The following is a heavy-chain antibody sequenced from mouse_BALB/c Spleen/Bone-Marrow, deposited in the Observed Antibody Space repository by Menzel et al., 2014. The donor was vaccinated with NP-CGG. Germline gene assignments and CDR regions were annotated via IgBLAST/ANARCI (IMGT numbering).Heavy chain of an antibody. J-gene: IGHJ3*01. Sequence: QVHLQQSGPGLVAPSQSLSISCTGSGFSLTTYGVHWVRQPPGKGLEWLGVIWAGGSTNYNSALMSRLSISKDNSKSQVFLKMNSLQTDDTAMYYCARSTMITEGFAYWGQGTLVTVSA. D-gene: IGHD2-4*01. V-gene: IGHV2-9*02. CDR3: ARSTMITEGFAY. CDR2: IWAGGST. CDR1: GFSLTTYG.